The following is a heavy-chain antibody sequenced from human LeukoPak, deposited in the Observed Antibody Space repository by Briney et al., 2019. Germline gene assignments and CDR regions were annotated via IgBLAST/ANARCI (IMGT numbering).Heavy chain of an antibody. J-gene: IGHJ4*02. D-gene: IGHD2-15*01. CDR3: ARMTPDSPSFDY. CDR1: GFSLSTPEMC. CDR2: IDWDDDK. Sequence: ASGPALLKPTQTLTLTCTFSGFSLSTPEMCVTWIRQPPGKALEWLARIDWDDDKFYSPSLRTRLTISKDTPKNQVVLRMTNMDPVDTGTYYCARMTPDSPSFDYWGQGALITVSS. V-gene: IGHV2-70*17.